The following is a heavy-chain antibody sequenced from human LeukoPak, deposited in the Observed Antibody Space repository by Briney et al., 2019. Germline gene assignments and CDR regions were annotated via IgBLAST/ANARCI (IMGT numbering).Heavy chain of an antibody. Sequence: PGGSLRLSCAASGFTFNTYGMNWVRQAPGKGLEWVSAISGSGGSTYYADSVKGRFTISRDNSKNTLYLQMHSLRAEDTAVYYCARGGSYLSAFDIWGQGTMVTVSS. J-gene: IGHJ3*02. CDR3: ARGGSYLSAFDI. CDR2: ISGSGGST. CDR1: GFTFNTYG. D-gene: IGHD1-26*01. V-gene: IGHV3-23*01.